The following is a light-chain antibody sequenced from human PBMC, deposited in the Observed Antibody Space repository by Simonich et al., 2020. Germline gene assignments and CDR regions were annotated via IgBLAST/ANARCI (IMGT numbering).Light chain of an antibody. CDR2: SAS. V-gene: IGKV1-27*01. CDR3: QQYNSYSMYT. CDR1: QGISSY. J-gene: IGKJ2*01. Sequence: DIQLTQSPSSLSASVGDRVTITCRVSQGISSYLNWYRQKPGKVPKLLIYSASNLQSGVPSRFSGSGSGTEFTLTISSLQPDDFATYYCQQYNSYSMYTFGQGTKLEIK.